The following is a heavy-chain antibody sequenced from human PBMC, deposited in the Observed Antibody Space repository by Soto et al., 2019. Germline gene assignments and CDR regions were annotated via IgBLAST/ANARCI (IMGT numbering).Heavy chain of an antibody. Sequence: PSETLSLTCTVSGGSISSGDYYWSWIRQPPGKGLEWIGYIYYSGSTYYNPSLKSRVTISVDTSKNQFSLKLSSVTAADTAVYYCARDYGYSYGMDVWGQGTTVTVSS. V-gene: IGHV4-30-4*01. J-gene: IGHJ6*02. CDR1: GGSISSGDYY. CDR2: IYYSGST. CDR3: ARDYGYSYGMDV. D-gene: IGHD5-18*01.